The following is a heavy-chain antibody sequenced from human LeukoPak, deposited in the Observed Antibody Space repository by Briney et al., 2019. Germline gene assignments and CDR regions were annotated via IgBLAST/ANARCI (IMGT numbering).Heavy chain of an antibody. CDR2: ISSSGSTI. V-gene: IGHV3-11*01. CDR1: GFTFSDYY. CDR3: ARDPGHYDSSGYYDY. J-gene: IGHJ4*02. D-gene: IGHD3-22*01. Sequence: GGSLRLSCAASGFTFSDYYMSWIRQAPGKGLEWVSYISSSGSTIYSAHSVKGRFTISRDNAKNSLYLQMNSLRAEDTAVYYCARDPGHYDSSGYYDYWGQGTLVTVSS.